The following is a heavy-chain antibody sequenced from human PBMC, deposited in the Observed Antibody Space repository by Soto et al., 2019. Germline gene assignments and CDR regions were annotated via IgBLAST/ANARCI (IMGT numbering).Heavy chain of an antibody. CDR2: ISASGGGT. J-gene: IGHJ4*02. V-gene: IGHV3-23*01. D-gene: IGHD6-13*01. CDR3: AKGGSSWSYFDY. CDR1: GFTFSSYA. Sequence: EVQLLESGGGLVQPGGSLRLSCAASGFTFSSYALSWVRQAPGRGLEWASTISASGGGTYYADSVKGRFTISRDNSKNTLYLQMNSLRAEDTAVYYCAKGGSSWSYFDYWGQGTLVTVSS.